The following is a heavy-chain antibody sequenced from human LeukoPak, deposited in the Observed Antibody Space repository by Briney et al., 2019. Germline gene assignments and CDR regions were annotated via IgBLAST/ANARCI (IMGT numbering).Heavy chain of an antibody. CDR3: AKDPRFSCSQH. J-gene: IGHJ1*01. CDR2: ISSSSSTI. Sequence: GGSLRLSCAASGFTFSTYSMNWVRQAPGKGLEWVSYISSSSSTIYYADSVKGRFTISRDNAKNSLYLQMNSLRAEDTAVYYCAKDPRFSCSQHWGQGTLVTVSS. CDR1: GFTFSTYS. V-gene: IGHV3-48*04. D-gene: IGHD2-15*01.